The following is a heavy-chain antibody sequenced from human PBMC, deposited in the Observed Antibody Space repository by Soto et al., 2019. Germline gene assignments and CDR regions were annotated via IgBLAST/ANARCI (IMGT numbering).Heavy chain of an antibody. CDR1: GFIFSTYA. CDR3: VKGSSSDYYLGYYGLDV. D-gene: IGHD3-22*01. V-gene: IGHV3-64D*06. Sequence: GGSLRLSCSASGFIFSTYAMHWVRQAPGKGLEHVSSNNKNGDISYYAASVKGRFTISRDNSKNTLYPQMSNLRPEDTAVYYCVKGSSSDYYLGYYGLDVWGQGTTVTVSS. CDR2: NNKNGDIS. J-gene: IGHJ6*02.